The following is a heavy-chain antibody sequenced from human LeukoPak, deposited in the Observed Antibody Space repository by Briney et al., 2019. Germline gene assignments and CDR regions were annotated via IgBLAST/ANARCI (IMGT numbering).Heavy chain of an antibody. CDR1: GYTFTSYG. Sequence: ASVKVSCKASGYTFTSYGISWVRQAPGQGLEWMGWISAYNGNTNYAQKLQGRVTMTTDTSTSTVYMELSSLRSEDTAVYYCAVLGYCSSTSCYRDYYYYMDVWGKGTTVTVSS. CDR2: ISAYNGNT. V-gene: IGHV1-18*01. J-gene: IGHJ6*03. D-gene: IGHD2-2*01. CDR3: AVLGYCSSTSCYRDYYYYMDV.